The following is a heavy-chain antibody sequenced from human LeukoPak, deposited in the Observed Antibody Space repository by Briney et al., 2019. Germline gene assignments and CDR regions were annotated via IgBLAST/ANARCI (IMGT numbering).Heavy chain of an antibody. CDR3: AKDPELRYFDWLLGHYFDY. CDR1: GFTVSSNY. D-gene: IGHD3-9*01. V-gene: IGHV3-53*01. J-gene: IGHJ4*02. Sequence: GGSLRLSCAASGFTVSSNYMSWVRQAPGKGLEWVSVIYSGGSTYYADSVKGRFTISRDNSKNTLYLQMNSLRAEDTAVYYCAKDPELRYFDWLLGHYFDYWGQGTPVTVSS. CDR2: IYSGGST.